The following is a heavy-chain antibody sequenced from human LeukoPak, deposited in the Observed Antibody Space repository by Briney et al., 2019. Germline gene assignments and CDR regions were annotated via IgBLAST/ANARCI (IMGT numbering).Heavy chain of an antibody. CDR1: GYTFTSYD. V-gene: IGHV1-8*03. Sequence: ASVKVSCKASGYTFTSYDINWVRQATGQGLEWMGWMNPNSGNTGYAQKFQGRATITRNTSISTAYMELSSLRSEDTAVYYCARQLWYYYDSSGPDAFDIWGQGTTVTVSS. J-gene: IGHJ3*02. CDR2: MNPNSGNT. D-gene: IGHD3-22*01. CDR3: ARQLWYYYDSSGPDAFDI.